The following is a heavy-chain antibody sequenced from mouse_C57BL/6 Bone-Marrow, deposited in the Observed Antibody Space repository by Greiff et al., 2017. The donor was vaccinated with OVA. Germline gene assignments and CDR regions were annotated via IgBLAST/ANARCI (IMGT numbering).Heavy chain of an antibody. J-gene: IGHJ4*01. V-gene: IGHV1-69*01. D-gene: IGHD3-2*02. CDR2: IDPSDSYT. CDR3: ARRSQATGIYYAMDY. CDR1: GYTFTSYW. Sequence: VQLQQPGAELVMPGASVKLSCKASGYTFTSYWMHWVKQRPGQGLEWIGEIDPSDSYTNYNQKFKGKSTLTVDKSSSTAYMQLSSLTSEDSAVYYCARRSQATGIYYAMDYWGQGTSVTVSS.